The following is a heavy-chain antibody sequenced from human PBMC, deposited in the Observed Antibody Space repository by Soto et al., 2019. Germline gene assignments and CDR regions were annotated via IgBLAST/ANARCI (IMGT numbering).Heavy chain of an antibody. V-gene: IGHV4-31*03. CDR3: ARVGDMIVVLDAFDI. CDR2: IYYSGST. CDR1: GGSISSGGYY. Sequence: PSETLSLTCTVSGGSISSGGYYWSWIRQHPGKGLEWIGYIYYSGSTYYNPSLKSRVTISVDTFKNQFSLKLSSVTAADTAVYYCARVGDMIVVLDAFDIWGQGTMVTVS. D-gene: IGHD3-22*01. J-gene: IGHJ3*02.